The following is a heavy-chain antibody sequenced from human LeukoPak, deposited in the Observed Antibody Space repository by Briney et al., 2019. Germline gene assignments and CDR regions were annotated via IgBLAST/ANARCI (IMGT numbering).Heavy chain of an antibody. CDR2: ISWNSGDI. Sequence: GGSLRLSCAASGFTFDDYAMHWVRQAPGKGLEWVSGISWNSGDIAYADSVRGRLTISRDNAKTSLYLQMTSLRAEDTALYYCTREKTYQLLYTPLDYWGQGTLVTVSS. CDR1: GFTFDDYA. CDR3: TREKTYQLLYTPLDY. J-gene: IGHJ4*02. D-gene: IGHD2-2*02. V-gene: IGHV3-9*01.